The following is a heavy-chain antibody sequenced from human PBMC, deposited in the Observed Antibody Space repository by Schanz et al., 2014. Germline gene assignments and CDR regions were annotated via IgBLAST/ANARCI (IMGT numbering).Heavy chain of an antibody. CDR1: GYDFHIYA. CDR3: AREQSPYTNSSDVRYFDY. Sequence: QILLVQPGPEVKKPGASVTVSCKASGYDFHIYAYSWVRQAPGQGPEWIGWISGYTGDTKYAQKFQHRVNMTTDRTTSTVYMELRSLRFDDTAVYFCAREQSPYTNSSDVRYFDYWGQGSLGTVSS. J-gene: IGHJ4*02. D-gene: IGHD6-6*01. CDR2: ISGYTGDT. V-gene: IGHV1-18*01.